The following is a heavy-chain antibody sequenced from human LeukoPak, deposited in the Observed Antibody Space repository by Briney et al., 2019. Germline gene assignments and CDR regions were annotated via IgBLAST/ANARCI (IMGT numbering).Heavy chain of an antibody. D-gene: IGHD3-22*01. CDR2: IYYSGST. CDR1: GGSISSYY. CDR3: ARARRGYYFDY. J-gene: IGHJ4*02. Sequence: PSETLSLTCTVSGGSISSYYWSWIRQPPGKGLEWIGYIYYSGSTNYNPSLKSRVTISVDTSKNQFSLKLSSVTAADTAVYYCARARRGYYFDYWGQGTPVTVSS. V-gene: IGHV4-59*01.